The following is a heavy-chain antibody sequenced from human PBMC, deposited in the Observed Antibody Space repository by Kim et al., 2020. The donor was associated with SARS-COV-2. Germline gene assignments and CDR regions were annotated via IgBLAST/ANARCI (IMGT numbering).Heavy chain of an antibody. CDR3: ARFSTTVASTAPDY. D-gene: IGHD6-19*01. J-gene: IGHJ4*02. CDR1: GFSFSTYG. CDR2: IWFDGSNR. V-gene: IGHV3-33*01. Sequence: GGSPRLSCAASGFSFSTYGMHWVRQAPGKGLEWVAVIWFDGSNRYYADSVKGRFSISRDNSKNTLFLHMNSLTIDDTAVYYCARFSTTVASTAPDYWGQGSRVTVSS.